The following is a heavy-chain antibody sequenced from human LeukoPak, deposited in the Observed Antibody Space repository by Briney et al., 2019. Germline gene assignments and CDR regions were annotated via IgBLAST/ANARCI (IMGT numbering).Heavy chain of an antibody. D-gene: IGHD3-22*01. CDR2: VYHRGST. Sequence: SETLSLTCAVSDYSISSGNYWGWIRQPPGKGLEWIGSVYHRGSTHSSPSLKSRVTISVDTSKNQFSLKLRSVTAADTAVYYCARNDSSGYFDYWGQGTLVTVSS. J-gene: IGHJ4*02. CDR1: DYSISSGNY. CDR3: ARNDSSGYFDY. V-gene: IGHV4-38-2*01.